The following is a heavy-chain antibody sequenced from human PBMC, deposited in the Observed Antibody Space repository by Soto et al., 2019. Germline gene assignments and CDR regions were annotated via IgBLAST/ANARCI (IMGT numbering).Heavy chain of an antibody. CDR3: TRGRPRGPDGMDV. V-gene: IGHV3-74*01. J-gene: IGHJ6*02. CDR2: IKNDESST. Sequence: PGGSLRLSCAASGFTFSSYAMHWVRRAPGKGLVWVSRIKNDESSTSYADSVKGRFTVSRDNAKNTLYLQMNSLRAEDTAVYYCTRGRPRGPDGMDVWGQGTTVTVSS. D-gene: IGHD3-10*01. CDR1: GFTFSSYA.